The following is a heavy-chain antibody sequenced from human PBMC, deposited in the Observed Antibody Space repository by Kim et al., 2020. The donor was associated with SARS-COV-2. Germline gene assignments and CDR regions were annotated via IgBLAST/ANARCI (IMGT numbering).Heavy chain of an antibody. Sequence: STYYADSVKGRFTISRDNSKNTLYLQMNSLRAEDTAVYYCAKDPPGICLWGQGTLVTVSS. J-gene: IGHJ4*02. V-gene: IGHV3-23*01. CDR3: AKDPPGICL. D-gene: IGHD1-1*01. CDR2: ST.